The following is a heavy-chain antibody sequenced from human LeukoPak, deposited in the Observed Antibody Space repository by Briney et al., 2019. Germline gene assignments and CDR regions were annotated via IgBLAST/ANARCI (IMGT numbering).Heavy chain of an antibody. CDR1: GFTFSSYA. Sequence: PGGSLRLSCAASGFTFSSYAMHWVRQAPGKGLEWVAVISYDGSNKYYADSVKGRFTISRDNSKNTLYLQMNSLRAEDTAVYYCARAAWRSMLDAFDIWGQGTMVTVSS. J-gene: IGHJ3*02. CDR3: ARAAWRSMLDAFDI. CDR2: ISYDGSNK. V-gene: IGHV3-30-3*01. D-gene: IGHD2-8*01.